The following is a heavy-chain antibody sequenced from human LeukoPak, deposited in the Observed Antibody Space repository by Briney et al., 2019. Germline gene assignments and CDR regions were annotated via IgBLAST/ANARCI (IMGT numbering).Heavy chain of an antibody. J-gene: IGHJ4*02. CDR2: INAGNGNT. Sequence: ASVKVSCKASGYTFTSYAMHWVRQAPGQRLEWMGWINAGNGNTKYSQKFQGRVTITRDTSASTAYTELSSLRSEDTAVYYCARPSNVLLWFGELSPIDYWGQGTLVTVSS. CDR3: ARPSNVLLWFGELSPIDY. D-gene: IGHD3-10*01. CDR1: GYTFTSYA. V-gene: IGHV1-3*01.